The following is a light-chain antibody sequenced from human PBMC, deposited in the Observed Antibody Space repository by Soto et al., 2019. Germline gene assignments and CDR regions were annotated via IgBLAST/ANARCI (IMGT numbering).Light chain of an antibody. CDR2: EVS. CDR1: SSDVGYYNY. Sequence: QTLRTQPASVSGSPGQSISISCAGASSDVGYYNYVSWYQQHPGKAPKLMIYEVSNRPSGVSNRFSGSKSGNTASLTISGLQAEDEADYYCRSYTTSSTLVFGGGTKVTVL. V-gene: IGLV2-14*01. J-gene: IGLJ2*01. CDR3: RSYTTSSTLV.